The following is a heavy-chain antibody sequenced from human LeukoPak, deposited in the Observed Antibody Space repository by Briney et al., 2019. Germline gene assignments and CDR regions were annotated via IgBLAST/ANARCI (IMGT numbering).Heavy chain of an antibody. V-gene: IGHV3-23*01. CDR1: GFTFSNYA. D-gene: IGHD3-22*01. J-gene: IGHJ4*02. CDR2: ISGSGGST. Sequence: GGSLRLSCAASGFTFSNYAMSWVRQAPGKGLEWVSGISGSGGSTYYADSVKGRFTISRDNSKNTLYLQMNSLRAEDTAVYYCAKDPRITMIVVVISYYDYWGQGTLVTVSS. CDR3: AKDPRITMIVVVISYYDY.